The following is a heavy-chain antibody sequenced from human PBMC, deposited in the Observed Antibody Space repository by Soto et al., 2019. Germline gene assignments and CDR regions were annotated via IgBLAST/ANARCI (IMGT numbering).Heavy chain of an antibody. Sequence: GGSLRLSCAASGFTFSNAWMSWVRQAPGKGLEWVGRIKSKTDGGTTDYAAPVKGRFTISRDDSKNTLYLQMNSPKTEDTAVYYCTTVLYDFWGGYPPRYYYGMDVWGQGTTVTVSS. J-gene: IGHJ6*02. CDR2: IKSKTDGGTT. D-gene: IGHD3-3*01. CDR1: GFTFSNAW. V-gene: IGHV3-15*01. CDR3: TTVLYDFWGGYPPRYYYGMDV.